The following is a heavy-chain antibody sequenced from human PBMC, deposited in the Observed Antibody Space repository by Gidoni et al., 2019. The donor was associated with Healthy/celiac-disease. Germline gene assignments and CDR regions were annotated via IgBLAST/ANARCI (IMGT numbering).Heavy chain of an antibody. V-gene: IGHV1-8*01. D-gene: IGHD1-1*01. CDR3: SEMSGKTGARYYGMDV. J-gene: IGHJ6*02. CDR1: GVTFTSYD. Sequence: QVQLVRSGAEVKKPGGSVKVSCKASGVTFTSYDINWVRKATGQGLELMGWMNPNSGKTGYAQKFQSRVTMTRNTSISTAYMELNSLRSEDTAVYYGSEMSGKTGARYYGMDVWGQGTTVTVSS. CDR2: MNPNSGKT.